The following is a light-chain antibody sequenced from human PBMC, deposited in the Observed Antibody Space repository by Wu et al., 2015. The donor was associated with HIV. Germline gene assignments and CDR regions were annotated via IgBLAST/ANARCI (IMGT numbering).Light chain of an antibody. J-gene: IGKJ2*01. Sequence: DIQMTQSPPTLSASVGDRVTITCRASQNINSWLAWYQQKPGKAPKLLISQASNLESGVPFRFSGRGSGTEFTLTIQSLQPDDFASYYCQQYKSNPYNFGQGTNLEIK. CDR1: QNINSW. CDR2: QAS. V-gene: IGKV1-5*03. CDR3: QQYKSNPYN.